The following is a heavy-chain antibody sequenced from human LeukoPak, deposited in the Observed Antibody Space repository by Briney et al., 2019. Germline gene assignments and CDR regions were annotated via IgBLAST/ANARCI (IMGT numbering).Heavy chain of an antibody. CDR3: ARDRGGSYSAIDH. V-gene: IGHV3-48*04. CDR1: GFTFSSYS. Sequence: GGSLRLSCAASGFTFSSYSLNWVRQAPGKGLEWVSFISSSSITIYYADSVKGRFTISRGNAEKSLYLQMNSLRAEDTAVYYCARDRGGSYSAIDHWGQGTLVTVSS. D-gene: IGHD2-15*01. CDR2: ISSSSITI. J-gene: IGHJ4*02.